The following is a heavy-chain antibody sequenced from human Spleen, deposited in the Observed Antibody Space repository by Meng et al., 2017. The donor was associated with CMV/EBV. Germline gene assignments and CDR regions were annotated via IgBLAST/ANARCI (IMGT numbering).Heavy chain of an antibody. CDR2: ISSSSSYI. Sequence: GESLKISCAASGFTFSSYSMNWVRQAPGKGLEWVSSISSSSSYIYYADSVKGRFTISRDSAKNSLYLQMNSLRAEDTAVYYCARSVGGFDYWGQGTLVTVSS. V-gene: IGHV3-21*01. J-gene: IGHJ4*02. CDR3: ARSVGGFDY. CDR1: GFTFSSYS. D-gene: IGHD3-16*01.